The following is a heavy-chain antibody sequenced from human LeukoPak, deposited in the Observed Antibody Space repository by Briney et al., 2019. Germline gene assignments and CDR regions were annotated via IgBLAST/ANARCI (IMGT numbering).Heavy chain of an antibody. V-gene: IGHV3-23*01. CDR2: VTGGGDIT. Sequence: PGGSLRLSCAASGFTFSNYAMNWVRQAPGKGLEWVSVVTGGGDITDYADSVKGRFTISRDNAKNSLYLQMNSLRAEDTAVCYCATKHDYWGQGTLVTVSS. CDR1: GFTFSNYA. CDR3: ATKHDY. J-gene: IGHJ4*02.